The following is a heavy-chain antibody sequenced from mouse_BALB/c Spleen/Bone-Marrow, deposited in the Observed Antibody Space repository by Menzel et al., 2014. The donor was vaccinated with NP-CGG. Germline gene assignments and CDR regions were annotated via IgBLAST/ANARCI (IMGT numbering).Heavy chain of an antibody. J-gene: IGHJ3*01. CDR2: IRLKSNNYAT. V-gene: IGHV6-6*02. Sequence: DGMLVESGGGLVQPGGSMKLSCVASGFTFSNYWVNWVRQSPEKGLEWVAEIRLKSNNYATHYAESVKGRFTISRDDSKSSVYLQMNNLRAEDTGIYYCTTGFAYWGQGTLVTVSA. CDR1: GFTFSNYW. CDR3: TTGFAY.